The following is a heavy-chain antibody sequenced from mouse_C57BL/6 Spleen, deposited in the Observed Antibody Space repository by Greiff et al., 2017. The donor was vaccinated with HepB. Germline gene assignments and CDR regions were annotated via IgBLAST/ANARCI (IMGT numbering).Heavy chain of an antibody. CDR1: GFTFSSYS. D-gene: IGHD1-1*01. CDR3: ARTYYYGSGNYFDN. Sequence: EVQLMESGGGLVKPGGSLKLSCAASGFTFSSYSMSWVRQTPEKRLEWVAIISGGGGNTYYPDSVKGRLTISRDNAKNTLYLQMSSLRSEDTALYYCARTYYYGSGNYFDNWGQGTTLTVSS. J-gene: IGHJ2*01. V-gene: IGHV5-9*01. CDR2: ISGGGGNT.